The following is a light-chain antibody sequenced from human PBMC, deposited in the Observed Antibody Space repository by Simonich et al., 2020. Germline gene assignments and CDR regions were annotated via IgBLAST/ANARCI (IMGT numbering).Light chain of an antibody. CDR1: ALPKKY. J-gene: IGLJ3*02. CDR3: YSTDSSGNHRV. CDR2: EDS. V-gene: IGLV3-10*01. Sequence: SYELTQPPSVSVSPGHTARITCSGDALPKKYAYWYQQKSGQAPVLVIYEDSKRTSGIPEGFSGSSSGTMATLTISGAQVEDEADYYCYSTDSSGNHRVFGGGTKLTVL.